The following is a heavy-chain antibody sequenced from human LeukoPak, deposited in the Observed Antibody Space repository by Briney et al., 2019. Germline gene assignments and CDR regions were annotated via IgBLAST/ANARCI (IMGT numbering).Heavy chain of an antibody. CDR1: GFTFSDYY. J-gene: IGHJ5*02. CDR3: ARDYGEYIWFDP. CDR2: ISSSSSTI. Sequence: SGGSLILSCAASGFTFSDYYMSWIRQAPGKGLEWVSYISSSSSTIYYADSVKGRFTISRDNAKNSLYLQMNSLRDEDTAVYYCARDYGEYIWFDPWGQGTLVTVSS. D-gene: IGHD4-17*01. V-gene: IGHV3-11*04.